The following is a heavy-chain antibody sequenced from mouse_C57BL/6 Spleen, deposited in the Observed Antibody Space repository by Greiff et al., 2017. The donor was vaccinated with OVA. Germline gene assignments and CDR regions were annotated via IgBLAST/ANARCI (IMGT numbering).Heavy chain of an antibody. CDR2: INPGSGST. V-gene: IGHV1-55*01. J-gene: IGHJ1*03. CDR1: GYTFTSYW. Sequence: QVQLQQPGAELVKPGASVKMSCKASGYTFTSYWITWVKQRPGQGLEWIGDINPGSGSTTYNEKFKSKATLTVDTSSSTAYMQLSILTAEDSADYYCGRGDGIATVWYFDVWGTGTTVTVSS. D-gene: IGHD1-1*01. CDR3: GRGDGIATVWYFDV.